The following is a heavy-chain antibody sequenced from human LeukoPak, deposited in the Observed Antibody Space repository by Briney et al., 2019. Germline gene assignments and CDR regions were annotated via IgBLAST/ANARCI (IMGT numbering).Heavy chain of an antibody. CDR1: GGSFSGYY. V-gene: IGHV4-59*01. D-gene: IGHD1-26*01. CDR3: ARVGGTNYYYYGMDV. CDR2: IYYSGST. J-gene: IGHJ6*02. Sequence: PSETLSLTCAVYGGSFSGYYWSWIRQPPGKGLEWIGYIYYSGSTNYNPSLKSRVTISVDTSKNQFSLKLSSVTAVDTAVYYCARVGGTNYYYYGMDVWGQGTTVTVSS.